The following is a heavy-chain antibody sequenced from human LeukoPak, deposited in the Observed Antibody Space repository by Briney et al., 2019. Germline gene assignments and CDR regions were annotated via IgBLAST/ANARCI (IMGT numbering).Heavy chain of an antibody. CDR3: ARQNYYDSSGYYIDY. CDR1: GGSVSSYY. CDR2: IYYSGST. D-gene: IGHD3-22*01. V-gene: IGHV4-59*02. Sequence: ASETLSLTCTVSGGSVSSYYWSWIRQPPGKGLEWIGYIYYSGSTNYNPSLKSRVTISVGTSKNQFSLKLSSVTAADTAVYYCARQNYYDSSGYYIDYWGQGTLVTVSS. J-gene: IGHJ4*02.